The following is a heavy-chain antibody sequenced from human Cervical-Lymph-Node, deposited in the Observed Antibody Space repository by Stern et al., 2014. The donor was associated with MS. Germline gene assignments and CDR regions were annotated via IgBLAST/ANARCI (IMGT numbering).Heavy chain of an antibody. CDR3: ARLQGPSGGAFDY. V-gene: IGHV5-51*03. CDR1: GYNFSNHW. CDR2: MFPGDSDT. J-gene: IGHJ4*02. Sequence: EVQLVESGAEVKEPGESLKISCKTSGYNFSNHWIAWVRQMPGKGLEWLGVMFPGDSDTRYSPSFQGHVTISADKSISTAFLQWSSLQASDSAMYYCARLQGPSGGAFDYWGQGTQVTVSS. D-gene: IGHD3-16*01.